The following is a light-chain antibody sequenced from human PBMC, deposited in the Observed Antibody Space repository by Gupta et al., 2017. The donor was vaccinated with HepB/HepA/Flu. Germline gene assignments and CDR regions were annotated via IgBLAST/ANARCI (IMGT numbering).Light chain of an antibody. CDR1: QSFTSGY. J-gene: IGKJ4*01. V-gene: IGKV3-20*01. CDR2: GAS. CDR3: QHYDDSIPLI. Sequence: EIVLTQSPGTLSLSPGERATLSCRASQSFTSGYLAWYQQKPGQAPRLLIYGASSRATGVPDRFSGSESGTDFTLTITRREPEDFAVYYCQHYDDSIPLIFGGGTKVEMK.